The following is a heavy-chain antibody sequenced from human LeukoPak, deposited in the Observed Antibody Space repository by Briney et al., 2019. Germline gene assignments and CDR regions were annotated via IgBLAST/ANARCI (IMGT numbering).Heavy chain of an antibody. CDR3: AKEQHIVVVTALGN. D-gene: IGHD2-21*02. CDR1: GFTLTSYW. V-gene: IGHV3-74*01. J-gene: IGHJ4*02. Sequence: GGSLRLSCAASGFTLTSYWMHWVRQAPGKGLVWVSRINGDATSTSYADSVKVRFTISRDNAKNTLYLQMNSLRADDTAVYYCAKEQHIVVVTALGNWGQGTLVTVSS. CDR2: INGDATST.